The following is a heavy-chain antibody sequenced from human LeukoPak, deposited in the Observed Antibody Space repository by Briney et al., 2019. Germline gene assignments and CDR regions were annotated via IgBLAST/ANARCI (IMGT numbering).Heavy chain of an antibody. V-gene: IGHV3-23*01. Sequence: PGGSLRLSCAASGFTFSSYSMNWVRQAPAKGLEWVSAISYIGGNTYYADSVKGRFTISRDNSKSTVYLQMNSLRDEDTAVYYCAKLGDAAISDYWGQGTLVTVSS. CDR1: GFTFSSYS. D-gene: IGHD5-18*01. J-gene: IGHJ4*02. CDR3: AKLGDAAISDY. CDR2: ISYIGGNT.